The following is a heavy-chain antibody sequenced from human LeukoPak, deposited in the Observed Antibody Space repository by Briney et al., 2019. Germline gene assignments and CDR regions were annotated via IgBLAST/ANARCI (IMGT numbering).Heavy chain of an antibody. Sequence: GGSLRLSCAASGFTFSIFEMNWVRQAPGKGLEWVSSISSSGSYIYYADSLKGRFTISRDNAKNSLYLQMNSLRAGDTAVYHCVRVIPVAGYYYYGMDVWGQGTTVTVSS. V-gene: IGHV3-21*06. D-gene: IGHD6-19*01. CDR1: GFTFSIFE. CDR3: VRVIPVAGYYYYGMDV. J-gene: IGHJ6*02. CDR2: ISSSGSYI.